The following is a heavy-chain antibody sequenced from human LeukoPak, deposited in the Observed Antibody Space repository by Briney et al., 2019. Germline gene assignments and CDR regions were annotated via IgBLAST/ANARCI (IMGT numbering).Heavy chain of an antibody. D-gene: IGHD2-2*02. CDR3: ARQIGYCSSTSCYIRS. J-gene: IGHJ5*02. CDR1: GFTFSDYY. CDR2: ISSSGSTI. Sequence: GGSLRLSCAASGFTFSDYYMSWIRQAPGKGLEWVSYISSSGSTIYYANSVKGRFTISRDNAKNSLYLQMNSLRAEDTAVYYCARQIGYCSSTSCYIRSWGQGTLVTVSS. V-gene: IGHV3-11*01.